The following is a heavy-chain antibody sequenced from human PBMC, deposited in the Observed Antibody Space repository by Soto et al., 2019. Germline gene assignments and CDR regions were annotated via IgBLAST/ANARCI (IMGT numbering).Heavy chain of an antibody. CDR3: AKDFSRGPMGMSLDS. D-gene: IGHD1-26*01. CDR1: GFSFSDFG. V-gene: IGHV3-30*18. CDR2: ISSDGSNK. J-gene: IGHJ4*02. Sequence: QVQLVESGGGVVHPGRSLRLSCTASGFSFSDFGMHWVRQAPGKGLEWLALISSDGSNKFYADSVRGRFTVSRDRSENTLHLHMNAVRIDDTDMYYCAKDFSRGPMGMSLDSWGQGTLVIVSS.